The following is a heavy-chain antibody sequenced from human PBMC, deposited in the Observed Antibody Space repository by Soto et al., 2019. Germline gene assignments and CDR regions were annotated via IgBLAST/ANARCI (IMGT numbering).Heavy chain of an antibody. Sequence: PSETLSLTCTVSGCSISSDYWTWIRQPPGERLEWIGYIYYNGNTNYNSSLKSRVTISIDTSKDQFSLKLNSVTAADTAVYFCARLAYSSGFTFDYWGRGTLVTVSS. V-gene: IGHV4-59*01. D-gene: IGHD5-18*01. CDR2: IYYNGNT. CDR3: ARLAYSSGFTFDY. CDR1: GCSISSDY. J-gene: IGHJ4*02.